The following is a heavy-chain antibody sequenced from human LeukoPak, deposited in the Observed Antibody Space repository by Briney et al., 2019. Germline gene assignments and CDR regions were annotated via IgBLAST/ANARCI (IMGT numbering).Heavy chain of an antibody. CDR3: ASEYGAPFDY. V-gene: IGHV3-23*01. CDR1: GFTFSRFG. Sequence: SGGSLRLSCVTSGFTFSRFGMTWVRQPPGKGLEWVASFDGNADGTYYADSVKGRFTISRDNSKNTLYLQMNSLRAEDTAVYYCASEYGAPFDYWGQGTLVTVSS. D-gene: IGHD2-2*01. CDR2: FDGNADGT. J-gene: IGHJ4*02.